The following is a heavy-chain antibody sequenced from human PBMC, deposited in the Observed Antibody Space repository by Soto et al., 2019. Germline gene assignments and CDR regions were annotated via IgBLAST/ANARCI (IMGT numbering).Heavy chain of an antibody. V-gene: IGHV5-51*01. CDR3: ARNGYYYGAGYYYGMDV. J-gene: IGHJ6*02. CDR1: GYSFTSYW. Sequence: GESLKISCKGSGYSFTSYWIGWGRQRPGKGLEGMGIIYPGDSDTRYSPSFQGQVTISADKSISTAYLQWSSLKAPDTAMYYCARNGYYYGAGYYYGMDVWGQGTTVTVSS. D-gene: IGHD3-10*01. CDR2: IYPGDSDT.